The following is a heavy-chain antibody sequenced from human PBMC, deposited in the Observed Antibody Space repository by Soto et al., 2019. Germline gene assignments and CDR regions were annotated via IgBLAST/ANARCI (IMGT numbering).Heavy chain of an antibody. CDR3: ARDTPYEYYFDY. D-gene: IGHD2-21*01. J-gene: IGHJ4*02. V-gene: IGHV3-7*01. CDR2: IKQDGSEK. Sequence: GGSLRLSCAASGFPFSSYWMSWVRQAPGKGLEWVANIKQDGSEKYYVDSVKGRFTISRDNAKNSLYLQMNSLRAEDTAVYYCARDTPYEYYFDYWGQGTLVTVSS. CDR1: GFPFSSYW.